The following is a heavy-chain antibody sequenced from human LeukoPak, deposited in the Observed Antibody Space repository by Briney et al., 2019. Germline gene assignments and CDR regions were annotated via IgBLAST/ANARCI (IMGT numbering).Heavy chain of an antibody. J-gene: IGHJ5*02. Sequence: GGSLRLSCAASGFTFSSYAMHWVRQAPGKGLEWVAVISYDGSNKYYADSVKGQFTISRDNSKNTLYLQMNSLRAEDTAVYYCAREGSPPYNWFDPWGQGTLVTVSS. CDR2: ISYDGSNK. D-gene: IGHD1-26*01. CDR3: AREGSPPYNWFDP. CDR1: GFTFSSYA. V-gene: IGHV3-30-3*01.